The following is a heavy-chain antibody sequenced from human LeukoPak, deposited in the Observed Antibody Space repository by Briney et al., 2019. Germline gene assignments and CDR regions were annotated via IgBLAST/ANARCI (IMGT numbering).Heavy chain of an antibody. CDR2: ISWNSASI. CDR1: GFTFHHYA. Sequence: PGRSLRLSCAASGFTFHHYAIHWVRQVPGKGLEWVSGISWNSASIGYADSVKGRFTISRDNAKNSVYLQMNSLRAEDTDFYYCAXDXAPXXSGYDWXXXFWGQGTXVTV. CDR3: AXDXAPXXSGYDWXXXF. D-gene: IGHD5-12*01. J-gene: IGHJ4*02. V-gene: IGHV3-9*01.